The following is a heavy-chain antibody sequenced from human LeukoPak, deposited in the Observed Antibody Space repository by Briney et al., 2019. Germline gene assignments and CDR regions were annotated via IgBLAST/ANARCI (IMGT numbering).Heavy chain of an antibody. Sequence: SRTLSLTCAVSGGSISSINWWSWVRQAPGKGLEWIGEIYHTGSTNYNPSLKSRVTISVDKSKNHFSLNLSSVTAADTAVYYCARVGYHYYDSTGYSNFDYWGQGTLVTVSS. CDR2: IYHTGST. D-gene: IGHD3-22*01. J-gene: IGHJ4*02. CDR1: GGSISSINW. CDR3: ARVGYHYYDSTGYSNFDY. V-gene: IGHV4-4*02.